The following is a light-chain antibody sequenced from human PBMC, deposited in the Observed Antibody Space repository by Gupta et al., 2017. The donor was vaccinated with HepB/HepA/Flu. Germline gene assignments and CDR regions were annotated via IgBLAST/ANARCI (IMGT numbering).Light chain of an antibody. J-gene: IGLJ2*01. CDR1: SSDVGDCKY. CDR3: RSSTSSSALVF. Sequence: SAPTTPDSGSGSPRLVITISCIGPSSDVGDCKYVSWYQHSPVKAPKLMIYEVIDRPSAVSYCFSGSNSGNTASLTISGLQAEEEADYYCRSSTSSSALVFFGGGTKLTVL. CDR2: EVI. V-gene: IGLV2-14*01.